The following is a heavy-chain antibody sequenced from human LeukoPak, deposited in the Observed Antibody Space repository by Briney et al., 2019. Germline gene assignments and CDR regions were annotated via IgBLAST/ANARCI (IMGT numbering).Heavy chain of an antibody. J-gene: IGHJ4*02. V-gene: IGHV1-18*03. D-gene: IGHD2-2*01. Sequence: ASVKVSCKASGYTFTSYGISWVRQAPGQGLEWMGWISAYNGNTNYAQKLQGRVTMTTDISTSTAYMELRSLRSDDMAVYYCARATVMIVPAAATMGDYWGQGTLVTVSS. CDR2: ISAYNGNT. CDR1: GYTFTSYG. CDR3: ARATVMIVPAAATMGDY.